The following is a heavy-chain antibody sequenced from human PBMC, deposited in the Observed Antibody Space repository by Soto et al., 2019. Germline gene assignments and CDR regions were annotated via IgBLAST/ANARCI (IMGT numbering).Heavy chain of an antibody. D-gene: IGHD6-13*01. V-gene: IGHV1-2*04. J-gene: IGHJ5*02. CDR2: INPKSGVT. Sequence: QVQLVQSGAEVKKPGASVKVSCKASGYIFTGYYMHWVRQAPGQGLEWMGWINPKSGVTNYAQKFQDWVTMARDTSISTAYMELSRLRSDDTAVYYCARDSGSSSYSFDPWGQGTLVAVSS. CDR3: ARDSGSSSYSFDP. CDR1: GYIFTGYY.